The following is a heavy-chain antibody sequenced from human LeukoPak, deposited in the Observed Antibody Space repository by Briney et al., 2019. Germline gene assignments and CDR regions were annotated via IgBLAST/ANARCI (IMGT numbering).Heavy chain of an antibody. CDR1: GFTFDDYA. Sequence: GGSLRLSCAASGFTFDDYAMHWVRQAPGKGLERVSGISWNSGSIGYADSVKGRFTISRDNAKNSLYLHMDSLRAEDTAVYYCARGAYSSGWAYFDHWGQGTLVTVSS. V-gene: IGHV3-9*01. CDR2: ISWNSGSI. D-gene: IGHD6-19*01. J-gene: IGHJ4*02. CDR3: ARGAYSSGWAYFDH.